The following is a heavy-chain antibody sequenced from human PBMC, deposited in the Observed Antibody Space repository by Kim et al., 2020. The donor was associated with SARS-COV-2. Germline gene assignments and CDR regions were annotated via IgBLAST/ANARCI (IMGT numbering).Heavy chain of an antibody. CDR3: ARAQFKRGVDLTGIDS. D-gene: IGHD3-10*01. CDR2: ISGSSRYI. CDR1: GFTFSSYS. J-gene: IGHJ5*01. Sequence: GGSLRLSCAASGFTFSSYSMNWVRQAPGKGLEWVSSISGSSRYIYYADSVKGRFTISRDNAKNSLYLQMNSLRAEDTAVYYCARAQFKRGVDLTGIDSWG. V-gene: IGHV3-21*01.